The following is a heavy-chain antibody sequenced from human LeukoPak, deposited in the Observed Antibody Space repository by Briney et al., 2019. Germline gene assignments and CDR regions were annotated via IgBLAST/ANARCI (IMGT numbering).Heavy chain of an antibody. V-gene: IGHV3-11*04. Sequence: KPGGSLRLSCAASGFTFSDYYMAWIRQAPGKGLNWVSYISGSGTITYYADSLKGRFTISRDNAKNSLFLQMDSLRAEDTAVYYCVRILEGYSYYMDAWGKGTTVIVSS. CDR2: ISGSGTIT. J-gene: IGHJ6*03. CDR1: GFTFSDYY. CDR3: VRILEGYSYYMDA.